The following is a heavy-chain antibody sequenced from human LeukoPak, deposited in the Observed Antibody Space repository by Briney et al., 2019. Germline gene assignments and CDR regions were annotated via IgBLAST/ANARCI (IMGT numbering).Heavy chain of an antibody. J-gene: IGHJ4*02. CDR1: GYTFINHA. V-gene: IGHV1-3*04. CDR3: ARRLGRSFNY. Sequence: ASVKVSCKASGYTFINHAIHWVRQAPGQRLEWMGWINIGNGNTKYSQNFQGRITITRDTSATTAYMDLSSLRSEDTAMYYCARRLGRSFNYWGQGTLVTVSS. CDR2: INIGNGNT. D-gene: IGHD2-21*01.